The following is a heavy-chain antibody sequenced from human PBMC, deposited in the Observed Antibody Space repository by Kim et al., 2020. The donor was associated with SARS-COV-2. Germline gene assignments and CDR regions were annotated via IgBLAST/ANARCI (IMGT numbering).Heavy chain of an antibody. CDR3: TRHETRINAMGYYYYGMDV. J-gene: IGHJ6*02. V-gene: IGHV3-73*01. D-gene: IGHD2-2*01. Sequence: GRFTISRDDSKNTAYLQMNSLKTEDTAVYYCTRHETRINAMGYYYYGMDVWGQGTTVTVSS.